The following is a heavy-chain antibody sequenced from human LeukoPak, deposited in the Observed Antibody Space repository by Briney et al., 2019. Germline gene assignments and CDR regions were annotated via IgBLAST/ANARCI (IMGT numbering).Heavy chain of an antibody. D-gene: IGHD2-15*01. V-gene: IGHV1-2*05. J-gene: IGHJ5*02. Sequence: ASVKVSCKASGYTFTGYYMHWVRQAPGQGREWMGRINPNSGGTNYTQKFQGRVTMTRDTSISTAYMELSRLRSDDTVVYYCARDKVVVRRNWFDPWGQGTLVTVSS. CDR3: ARDKVVVRRNWFDP. CDR2: INPNSGGT. CDR1: GYTFTGYY.